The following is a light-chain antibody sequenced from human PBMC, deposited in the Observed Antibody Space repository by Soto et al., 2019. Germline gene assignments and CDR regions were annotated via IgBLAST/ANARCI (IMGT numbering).Light chain of an antibody. CDR3: FSYTSSAPSV. J-gene: IGLJ1*01. CDR2: SVN. CDR1: TSDIGAYDY. Sequence: QSALIQPPSMSGSPGQSVTISCTGTTSDIGAYDYVSCFQHHPGTVPKPMIYSVNSRPSGVPDRFSDSKSANPASMTISGLQPGDGADFFCFSYTSSAPSVLGTGNKVTVL. V-gene: IGLV2-11*01.